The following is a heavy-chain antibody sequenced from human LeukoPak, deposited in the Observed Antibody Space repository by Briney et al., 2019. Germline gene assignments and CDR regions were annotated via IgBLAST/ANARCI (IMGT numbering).Heavy chain of an antibody. CDR1: GGSMSSGTYY. CDR2: IFSSGNN. Sequence: SETLSLTCTVSGGSMSSGTYYWSWIRQPAGKGLEYIGRIFSSGNNNYNPSLKSRITMSTDTSKNQLSLNLSSVTAADSAVYYCASFCASTTCYNVGTNFAFWGQGTLVTVSS. D-gene: IGHD2-2*01. V-gene: IGHV4-61*02. J-gene: IGHJ4*02. CDR3: ASFCASTTCYNVGTNFAF.